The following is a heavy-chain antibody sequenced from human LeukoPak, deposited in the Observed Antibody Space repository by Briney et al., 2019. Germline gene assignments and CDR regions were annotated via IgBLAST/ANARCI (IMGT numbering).Heavy chain of an antibody. V-gene: IGHV4-39*07. Sequence: NPSETLSLTCTVSGASISSSNYYWGWIRQPPGKGLEWIADIHYSGGTYYNPSPKNRVTISVDTPENQFSLKLSSVTAAGTAVYFCARENYCNGGSCYAEAFEIWGQGTLVTVSS. CDR2: IHYSGGT. CDR3: ARENYCNGGSCYAEAFEI. CDR1: GASISSSNYY. D-gene: IGHD2-15*01. J-gene: IGHJ3*02.